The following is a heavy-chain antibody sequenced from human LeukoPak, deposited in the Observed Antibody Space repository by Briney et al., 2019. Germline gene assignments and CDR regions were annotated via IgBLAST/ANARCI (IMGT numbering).Heavy chain of an antibody. D-gene: IGHD2-2*01. CDR2: INWNSGSI. Sequence: PGGSLRLSCAASGFTFDDYGMYWVRQAPGKGLEWVSSINWNSGSIAYADSVKGRFTISRDNAKNSLYLQMNSLRAEDTAVYYCANHLACGSTSCPPFDDWGQGTLVTVSS. CDR3: ANHLACGSTSCPPFDD. CDR1: GFTFDDYG. J-gene: IGHJ4*02. V-gene: IGHV3-9*01.